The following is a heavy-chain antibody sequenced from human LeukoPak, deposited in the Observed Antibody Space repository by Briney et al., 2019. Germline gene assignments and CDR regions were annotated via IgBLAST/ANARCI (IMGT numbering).Heavy chain of an antibody. CDR2: IKHDGSEK. Sequence: GGSLRLSCVASGFPFDRYWMSWVRQAPGQGLEWVANIKHDGSEKNFVDSVKGRFTISRDNAENSLFLQMNSLRADDTAVYFCARQPIYEAYFDFWGQGTLVTVSS. CDR1: GFPFDRYW. J-gene: IGHJ4*02. V-gene: IGHV3-7*01. D-gene: IGHD3-16*01. CDR3: ARQPIYEAYFDF.